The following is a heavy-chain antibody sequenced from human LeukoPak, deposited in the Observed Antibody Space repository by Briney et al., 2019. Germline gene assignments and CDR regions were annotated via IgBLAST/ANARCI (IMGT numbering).Heavy chain of an antibody. CDR1: GFTFSSSW. CDR3: AREIGGYNWFDP. V-gene: IGHV3-48*04. CDR2: ISSGGSRI. Sequence: PGGSLRLSCAASGFTFSSSWMNWVRQAPGKGLEWVSYISSGGSRIYYADSVKGRLTISRDNAKNSLYLQMNSLRAEDTAVYYCAREIGGYNWFDPWGQGTLVTVSS. D-gene: IGHD3-10*01. J-gene: IGHJ5*02.